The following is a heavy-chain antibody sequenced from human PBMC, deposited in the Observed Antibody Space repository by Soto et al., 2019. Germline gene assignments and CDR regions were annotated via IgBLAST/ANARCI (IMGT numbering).Heavy chain of an antibody. D-gene: IGHD6-13*01. V-gene: IGHV3-33*01. CDR1: GFTFSSYG. J-gene: IGHJ6*01. Sequence: QVKLVESGGGVVQPGRSLRLSCAASGFTFSSYGMHWVRQAPGKGLEWVAVIWYDGSNKYYADSVKGRFTISRDNSKNTRYLQMSSLRAEDTAVYYCARETDFEAADLADYYYYGMDVWGQGTTVTVSS. CDR3: ARETDFEAADLADYYYYGMDV. CDR2: IWYDGSNK.